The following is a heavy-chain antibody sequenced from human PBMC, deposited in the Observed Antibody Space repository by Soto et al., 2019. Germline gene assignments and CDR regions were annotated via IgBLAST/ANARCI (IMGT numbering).Heavy chain of an antibody. Sequence: SETLSLTCTGSGGSISSYYWSWIRQPPGKGLEWIGYIYYSGSTNYNPSLKSRVTISVDTSKNQFSLKLSSVTAADTAVYYCAKEADLIGYNYGSCFDYWAQGTLVTVSS. CDR2: IYYSGST. D-gene: IGHD5-18*01. V-gene: IGHV4-59*01. J-gene: IGHJ4*02. CDR3: AKEADLIGYNYGSCFDY. CDR1: GGSISSYY.